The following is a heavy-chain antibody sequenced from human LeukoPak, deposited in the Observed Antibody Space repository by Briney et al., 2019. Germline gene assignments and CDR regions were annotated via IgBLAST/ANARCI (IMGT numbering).Heavy chain of an antibody. J-gene: IGHJ4*02. CDR2: IRYGGSI. D-gene: IGHD6-13*01. V-gene: IGHV4-30-4*01. Sequence: SQTLSLTCTVSGDSVSSGDHHWSWIRQPPGKGLEWIGYIRYGGSIYYNPSLKSRVIISVDMSKNQFSLSLNSLSAADSAVYYCARAAAVTNSWYYFDYWGQGTLVTVSS. CDR1: GDSVSSGDHH. CDR3: ARAAAVTNSWYYFDY.